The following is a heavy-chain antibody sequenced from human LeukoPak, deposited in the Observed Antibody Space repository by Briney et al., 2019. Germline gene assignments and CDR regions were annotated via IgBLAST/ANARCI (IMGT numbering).Heavy chain of an antibody. CDR2: ISGSGGTT. J-gene: IGHJ5*02. CDR3: AKDRGNYYDTPRFDP. CDR1: GFSLSSYA. Sequence: GGSLRLSCAASGFSLSSYAMSWVRQAPGKGLEWVSSISGSGGTTYYADSVKGRFTISRDNSKNMLYLQLSSLRAEDTAIYYCAKDRGNYYDTPRFDPWGQGTLVTVSS. V-gene: IGHV3-23*01. D-gene: IGHD3-22*01.